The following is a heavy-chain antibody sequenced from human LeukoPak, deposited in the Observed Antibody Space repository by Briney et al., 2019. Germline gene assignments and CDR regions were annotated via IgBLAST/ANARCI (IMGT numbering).Heavy chain of an antibody. CDR1: GYTFSNYA. Sequence: ASVKVSCKASGYTFSNYAIHWVRQAPGQGLEWMGWINAGNGDTKYSQNLQGRVTITRDTSASIVYMELSSLRSEDTAVYYCARGIWSDHLGAYFLDSGGQGTLVTVSS. D-gene: IGHD2-21*01. CDR2: INAGNGDT. CDR3: ARGIWSDHLGAYFLDS. J-gene: IGHJ4*02. V-gene: IGHV1-3*01.